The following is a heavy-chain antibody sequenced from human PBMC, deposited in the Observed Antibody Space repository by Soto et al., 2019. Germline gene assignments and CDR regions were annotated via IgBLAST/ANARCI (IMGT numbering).Heavy chain of an antibody. Sequence: EVQLLESGGGLVQPGGSLRLSCAASGFTFSSYAMSWVRQAPGKGLEWVSGITGGGNTYYADSVKGRFTISRDNSKSTLYLQMNSLRADDTAIYYCANPGGAAATTGPILRYFDPWGQGTLVTVSS. CDR1: GFTFSSYA. CDR2: ITGGGNT. CDR3: ANPGGAAATTGPILRYFDP. D-gene: IGHD6-13*01. J-gene: IGHJ5*02. V-gene: IGHV3-23*01.